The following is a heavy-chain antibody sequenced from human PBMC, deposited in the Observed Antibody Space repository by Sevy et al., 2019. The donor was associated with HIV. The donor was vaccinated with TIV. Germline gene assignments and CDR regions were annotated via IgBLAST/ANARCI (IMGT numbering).Heavy chain of an antibody. CDR2: LGDSGVAT. J-gene: IGHJ6*02. Sequence: GGSLRLSCAASGFIFSSYAMSWVRQAPGKGLQWVSALGDSGVATYYADSVKGRFTISRDNSKNPLFLQLNSLRAEDTAVYYCARVVGALPGYYYGMDVWGQGTTVTVSS. CDR1: GFIFSSYA. D-gene: IGHD1-26*01. CDR3: ARVVGALPGYYYGMDV. V-gene: IGHV3-23*01.